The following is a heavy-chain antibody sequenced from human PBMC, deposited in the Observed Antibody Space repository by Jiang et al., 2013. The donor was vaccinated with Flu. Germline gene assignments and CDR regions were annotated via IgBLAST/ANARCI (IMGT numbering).Heavy chain of an antibody. V-gene: IGHV4-31*03. CDR3: ARDVGGFYFDF. J-gene: IGHJ4*02. D-gene: IGHD4-23*01. CDR1: GDSISNAAYY. Sequence: GLVKPSQTLSLTCTVSGDSISNAAYYWSWIRQHPGKGLEWIGYISYTGTTYYNPSLKSRSIISVDTSKNQFSLKVTSVTAADTAVYYCARDVGGFYFDFWGQGALVTVSS. CDR2: ISYTGTT.